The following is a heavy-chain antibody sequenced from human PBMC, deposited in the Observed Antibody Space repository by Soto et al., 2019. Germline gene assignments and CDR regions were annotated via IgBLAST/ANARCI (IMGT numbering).Heavy chain of an antibody. CDR2: ISGSGGST. Sequence: GGSLRLSCAASGFTFSSYAMSWVRQAPGKGLEWVSAISGSGGSTYYADSVKGRFTISRDNSKNTLYLQMNSLRAEDTAVYYCAKNPVLRFLEWAPYYYYMDVWGKGTTVTVSS. CDR3: AKNPVLRFLEWAPYYYYMDV. CDR1: GFTFSSYA. J-gene: IGHJ6*03. D-gene: IGHD3-3*01. V-gene: IGHV3-23*01.